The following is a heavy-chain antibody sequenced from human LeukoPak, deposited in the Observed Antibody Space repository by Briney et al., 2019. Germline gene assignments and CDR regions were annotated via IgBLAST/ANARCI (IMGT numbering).Heavy chain of an antibody. J-gene: IGHJ6*02. CDR3: ARDRVRETYSRNYYNGMDV. Sequence: GGSLRLSCAGSGFTFSNYSMNRVRQAPGKGLEWVFSISGSSQDIYYADSIKGRFTMSRDNTKDSLFLLMNSLRAEDTAVYYCARDRVRETYSRNYYNGMDVWGQGTTVTVSS. CDR1: GFTFSNYS. D-gene: IGHD1-14*01. CDR2: ISGSSQDI. V-gene: IGHV3-21*01.